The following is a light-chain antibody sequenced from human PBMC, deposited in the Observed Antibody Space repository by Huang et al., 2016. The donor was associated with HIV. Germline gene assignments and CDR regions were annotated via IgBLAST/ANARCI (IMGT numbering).Light chain of an antibody. J-gene: IGKJ2*01. CDR3: HQYYNTRYT. V-gene: IGKV4-1*01. CDR1: QRVLYSSNNKNY. Sequence: DIVMTQSPDSLAVSLGGRATINCKSSQRVLYSSNNKNYLSWYRQKPGQSPKLLISWASTRESGVPDRFSGSGSGTDFTLTISSLQAEDVAVYYCHQYYNTRYTFGLGTKLEIK. CDR2: WAS.